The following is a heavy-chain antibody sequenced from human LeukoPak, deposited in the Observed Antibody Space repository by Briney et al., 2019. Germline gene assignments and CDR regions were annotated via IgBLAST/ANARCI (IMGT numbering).Heavy chain of an antibody. CDR2: IRSTANGYAT. Sequence: GGSLRLSCAASGFTFSGSALHWVRQASGKGLEWVGRIRSTANGYATAYAASVKGRFTISRDDSKNTAYLQMDSLKTEDTAVYYCARAPNGDSSLPGSGYWGQGTLVTVSS. D-gene: IGHD6-6*01. CDR3: ARAPNGDSSLPGSGY. CDR1: GFTFSGSA. V-gene: IGHV3-73*01. J-gene: IGHJ4*02.